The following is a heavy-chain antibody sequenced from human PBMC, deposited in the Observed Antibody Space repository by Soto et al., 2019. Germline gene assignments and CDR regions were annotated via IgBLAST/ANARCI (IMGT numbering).Heavy chain of an antibody. D-gene: IGHD2-21*01. Sequence: ASVKVSCKASGYTFTSYGISWVRQAPGQGLEWMGWTSPINDATNYAQKFQGRVTLTTDESTSTAYMELRSLRSEDTAVYYCARGPNKGKHKSGSYAITMAAGGQGT. CDR1: GYTFTSYG. CDR2: TSPINDAT. J-gene: IGHJ6*02. V-gene: IGHV1-18*01. CDR3: ARGPNKGKHKSGSYAITMAA.